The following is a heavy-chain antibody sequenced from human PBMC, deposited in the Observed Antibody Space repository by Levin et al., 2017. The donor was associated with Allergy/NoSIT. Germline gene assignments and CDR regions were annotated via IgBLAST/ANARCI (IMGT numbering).Heavy chain of an antibody. CDR3: AREGSAHCSGSGCYDNSFDI. CDR2: ISFDGSNK. D-gene: IGHD2-15*01. V-gene: IGHV3-30*03. J-gene: IGHJ3*02. CDR1: EFTSSTYN. Sequence: GGSLRLSCAASEFTSSTYNMHWVRQAPGDGLEWVAVISFDGSNKYYADSVKGRFTISRDNSKNTLYLQMNSLRVEDTAMYYCAREGSAHCSGSGCYDNSFDIWGQGTMVTVSS.